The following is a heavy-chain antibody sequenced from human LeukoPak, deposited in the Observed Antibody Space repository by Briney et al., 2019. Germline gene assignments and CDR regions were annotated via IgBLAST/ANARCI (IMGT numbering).Heavy chain of an antibody. Sequence: GGSLRLSCAVSGFTFNNYWMNWVRQAPGKGLEWVANIKQDGSEKYYVDSVKGRFTISRDNAKNSLYPQMNSLRAEDTAVYYCARDFDYWGQGTLVTVSS. V-gene: IGHV3-7*01. CDR1: GFTFNNYW. J-gene: IGHJ4*02. CDR2: IKQDGSEK. CDR3: ARDFDY.